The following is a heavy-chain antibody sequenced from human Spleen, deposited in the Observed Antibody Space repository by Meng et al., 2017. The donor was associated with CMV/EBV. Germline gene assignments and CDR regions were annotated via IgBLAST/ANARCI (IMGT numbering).Heavy chain of an antibody. CDR3: ARPYYYDSSGYRGAFDI. D-gene: IGHD3-22*01. J-gene: IGHJ3*02. CDR1: GGSISSYY. CDR2: INYSGST. Sequence: SETLSLTCTVSGGSISSYYWSWIRQPPGKGLEWIGYINYSGSTNYNPSLNSRVTISVDMSKNHFSLKLRSVTAADTAVYYCARPYYYDSSGYRGAFDIWGQGTMVTVSS. V-gene: IGHV4-59*01.